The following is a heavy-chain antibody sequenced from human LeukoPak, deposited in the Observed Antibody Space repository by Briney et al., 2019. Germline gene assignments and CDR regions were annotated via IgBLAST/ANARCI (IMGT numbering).Heavy chain of an antibody. D-gene: IGHD2-2*02. Sequence: GGSLRLSCAASGFTFSSYEMNWVRQAPGKGLEWVSAISGSGGSTYYADSVKGRFTISRDNSRNTLYLQVNTLRAADTALYYCAKTDCTSTSCYIGWFDPWGQGTLVTVSS. V-gene: IGHV3-23*01. CDR3: AKTDCTSTSCYIGWFDP. J-gene: IGHJ5*02. CDR1: GFTFSSYE. CDR2: ISGSGGST.